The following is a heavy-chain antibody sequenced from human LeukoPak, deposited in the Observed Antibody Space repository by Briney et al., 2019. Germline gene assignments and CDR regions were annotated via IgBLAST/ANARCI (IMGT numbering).Heavy chain of an antibody. D-gene: IGHD3-22*01. CDR2: IYYSGST. CDR3: ARSIPDYYDSSGYYSASFDY. CDR1: GGSISSYY. Sequence: PSETLSLTCTVSGGSISSYYWSWIRQPPGKGLEWIGYIYYSGSTNYNPSLQGRVTISVDTSKNQFSLKLSSVTAADTAVYYCARSIPDYYDSSGYYSASFDYWGQGTLVTVSS. J-gene: IGHJ4*02. V-gene: IGHV4-59*08.